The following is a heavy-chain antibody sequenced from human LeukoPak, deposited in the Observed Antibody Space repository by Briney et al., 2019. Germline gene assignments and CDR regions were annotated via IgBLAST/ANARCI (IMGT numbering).Heavy chain of an antibody. D-gene: IGHD5-18*01. J-gene: IGHJ4*02. V-gene: IGHV1-2*02. CDR2: INPNSGGT. CDR1: GYTFTGYY. CDR3: ARVGYSYRQGCFDY. Sequence: ASVKVSCKASGYTFTGYYMHWVRQAPGQGLEWMGWINPNSGGTNYAQKFQGRVTMTRDTSISTAYMELSRLRSDDTAVYYCARVGYSYRQGCFDYWGQGTLVTVSS.